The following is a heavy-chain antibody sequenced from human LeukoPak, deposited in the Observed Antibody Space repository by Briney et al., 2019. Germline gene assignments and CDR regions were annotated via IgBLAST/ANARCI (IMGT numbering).Heavy chain of an antibody. CDR1: GFTFSSYE. V-gene: IGHV3-48*03. CDR2: ISSSGSTI. CDR3: ARDIGDYGNDAFDI. J-gene: IGHJ3*02. D-gene: IGHD4-17*01. Sequence: PGGSLRLSCAASGFTFSSYEMNWVRQAPGKGLEWVSYISSSGSTIYCADSVKGRFTISRDNAENSLYLQMNSLRAEDTAVYYCARDIGDYGNDAFDIWGQGTMVTVSS.